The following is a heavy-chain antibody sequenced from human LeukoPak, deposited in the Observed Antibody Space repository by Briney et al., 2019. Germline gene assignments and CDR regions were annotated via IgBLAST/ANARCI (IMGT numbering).Heavy chain of an antibody. V-gene: IGHV3-20*04. D-gene: IGHD6-13*01. CDR3: ARVKGSSSWYAGGPFDY. J-gene: IGHJ4*02. CDR1: GFTFDDYG. Sequence: GGSLRLSCAASGFTFDDYGMSWVRQAPGKGLEWVSGINWNGGSTGYADSVKGRFTISRDNAKNSLYLQMNSLRAEDTALYYCARVKGSSSWYAGGPFDYWGQGTLVTVSS. CDR2: INWNGGST.